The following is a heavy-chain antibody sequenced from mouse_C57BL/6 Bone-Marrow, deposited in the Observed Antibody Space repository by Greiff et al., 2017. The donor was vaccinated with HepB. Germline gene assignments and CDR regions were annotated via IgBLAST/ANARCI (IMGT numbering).Heavy chain of an antibody. CDR1: GFTFSDYY. Sequence: EVKVVESGGGLVQPGGSLKLSCAASGFTFSDYYMYWVRQTPEKRLEWVAYISNGGGSTYYPDTVKGRFTISRDNAKNTLYLKMSRLKSEDTAMYYCAKALYYAMDYWGQGTSVTVSS. J-gene: IGHJ4*01. CDR2: ISNGGGST. CDR3: AKALYYAMDY. V-gene: IGHV5-12*01.